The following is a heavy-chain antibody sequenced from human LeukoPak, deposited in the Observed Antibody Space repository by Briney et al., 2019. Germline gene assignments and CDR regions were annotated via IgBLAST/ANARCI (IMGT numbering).Heavy chain of an antibody. Sequence: ASVKVSCKASGSTFSGHYMHWVRQAPGQGLEWMGYINPHSGGTSSPQKFQGRVTMTTDTSISAVYMELSSLTSDDTAMYYCVREGNELLSKNFDYWGQGSLVTVSS. CDR1: GSTFSGHY. D-gene: IGHD2-21*02. CDR3: VREGNELLSKNFDY. CDR2: INPHSGGT. V-gene: IGHV1-2*02. J-gene: IGHJ4*02.